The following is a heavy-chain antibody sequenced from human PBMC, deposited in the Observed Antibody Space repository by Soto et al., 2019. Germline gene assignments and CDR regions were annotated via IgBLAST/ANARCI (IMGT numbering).Heavy chain of an antibody. J-gene: IGHJ6*02. CDR3: AVAMVREILIFESSGMHV. D-gene: IGHD3-10*01. CDR2: IIPNFDTP. CDR1: GGSFNNYA. V-gene: IGHV1-69*01. Sequence: QVHLVQSGVEVKKPGSSVKVSCKTSGGSFNNYAVSWVRQAPGQGLEWMGGIIPNFDTPNYAQKFQDRVTIIADESTSTVYMELRSLRSNDTAVYYCAVAMVREILIFESSGMHVWGQGTTVIVSS.